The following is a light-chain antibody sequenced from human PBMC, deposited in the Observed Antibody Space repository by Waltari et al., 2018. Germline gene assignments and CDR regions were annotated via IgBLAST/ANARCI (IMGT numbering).Light chain of an antibody. CDR3: CSYAGGTTYV. CDR1: SSDVGNYTV. CDR2: EVS. J-gene: IGLJ1*01. Sequence: QPALTQPASVSGSPGQSLTRSCTGTSSDVGNYTVVPWYQQYPDKAPKFIIYEVSEGPSGVSNRFSGSKSGNTASLTISGLQAEDEADYYCCSYAGGTTYVFGTGTKVTVL. V-gene: IGLV2-23*02.